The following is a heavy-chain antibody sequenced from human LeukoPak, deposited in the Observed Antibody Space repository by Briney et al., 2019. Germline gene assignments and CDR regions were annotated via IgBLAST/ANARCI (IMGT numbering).Heavy chain of an antibody. CDR3: ARESRGWYYFDY. CDR2: VYYSGSA. J-gene: IGHJ4*02. D-gene: IGHD6-19*01. V-gene: IGHV4-59*01. Sequence: SETLSLTCTASSGSISSYYWSWIRQPPGKGLEWIGYVYYSGSANYNPSLKSRVTISVDTSKNQFSLKLSSVTAADTAVYYCARESRGWYYFDYWGQGTLVTVSS. CDR1: SGSISSYY.